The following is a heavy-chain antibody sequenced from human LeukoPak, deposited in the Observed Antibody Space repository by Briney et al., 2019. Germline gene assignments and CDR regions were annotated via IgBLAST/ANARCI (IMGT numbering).Heavy chain of an antibody. CDR3: ARAPKGNGFYCTNGVCHFDY. Sequence: GGSLRLSCAASGFTFSSYSMNWVRQAPGKGLEWVSSISSSSSYIYYADSVKGRFTISRDNAKNSLYLQMNSLRAEDTAVYYCARAPKGNGFYCTNGVCHFDYWGQGTPVTVSS. V-gene: IGHV3-21*01. D-gene: IGHD2-8*01. J-gene: IGHJ4*02. CDR1: GFTFSSYS. CDR2: ISSSSSYI.